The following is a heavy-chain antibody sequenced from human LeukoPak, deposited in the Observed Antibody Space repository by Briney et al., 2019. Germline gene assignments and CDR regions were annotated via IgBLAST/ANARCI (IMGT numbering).Heavy chain of an antibody. Sequence: TSETLSLTCTVSGGSITPYNWSWIRQPPGKGLEWIGYIYYSGSTNYNPSLKSRVTISVDTSKNQFSLRLSSVTAAGTAVYYCTRLASGYSYGPDYWGQGTLVTVSS. V-gene: IGHV4-59*08. D-gene: IGHD5-18*01. CDR3: TRLASGYSYGPDY. J-gene: IGHJ4*02. CDR2: IYYSGST. CDR1: GGSITPYN.